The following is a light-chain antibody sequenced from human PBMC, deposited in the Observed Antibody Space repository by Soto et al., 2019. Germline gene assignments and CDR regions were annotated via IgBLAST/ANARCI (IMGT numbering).Light chain of an antibody. CDR3: QQASSFPLT. CDR1: QSIASW. J-gene: IGKJ4*01. V-gene: IGKV1-12*01. Sequence: EIQMTQSPSSVSASVGDEVAITCRASQSIASWLTWYQQKPGKAPKLLIYAASRLQSGVPSRFSGSESGTTFTLTITNLQPEDFATYYCQQASSFPLTFGGGNKVDIK. CDR2: AAS.